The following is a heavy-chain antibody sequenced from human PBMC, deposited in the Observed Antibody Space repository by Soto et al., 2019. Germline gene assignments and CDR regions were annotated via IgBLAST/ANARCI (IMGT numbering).Heavy chain of an antibody. J-gene: IGHJ6*02. V-gene: IGHV1-69*13. Sequence: SVKVSCKASGGTFSSYAISWVRQAPGQGLEWMGGIIPIFGTADYAQKFQGRVTITADESTSTAYMELSSLRSEDTAVYYCARDTGRYCSGGSCYSSRGMDVWGQGTTVTVSS. CDR3: ARDTGRYCSGGSCYSSRGMDV. CDR1: GGTFSSYA. D-gene: IGHD2-15*01. CDR2: IIPIFGTA.